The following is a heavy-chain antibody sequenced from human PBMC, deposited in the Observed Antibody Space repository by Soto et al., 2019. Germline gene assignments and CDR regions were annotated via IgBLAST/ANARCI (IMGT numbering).Heavy chain of an antibody. V-gene: IGHV3-30-3*01. D-gene: IGHD6-13*01. CDR3: ARVGSSSYYGMDV. J-gene: IGHJ6*02. CDR2: ISYDGSNK. Sequence: QVQLVESGGGVVQPGRSLRLSCAASGFTFSSYAMHWVRQAPGKGLEWVAVISYDGSNKYYADSVKGRFTISRDNSKNTLYLKMNSLRAEDTAVYYCARVGSSSYYGMDVWGQGTTVTVSS. CDR1: GFTFSSYA.